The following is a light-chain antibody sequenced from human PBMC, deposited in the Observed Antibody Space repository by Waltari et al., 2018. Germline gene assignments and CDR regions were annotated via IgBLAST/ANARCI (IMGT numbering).Light chain of an antibody. CDR2: AAS. CDR1: QTVTSY. Sequence: EIVLTQSPATLSLSPGERATLSCRASQTVTSYLAWYQQKSGQAPRLLIYAASNRAAGIPARFSGKGSGTNFTLTISGLETEDFAVYYCQQRSNWPLTFGGGTRLGIK. V-gene: IGKV3-11*01. CDR3: QQRSNWPLT. J-gene: IGKJ4*01.